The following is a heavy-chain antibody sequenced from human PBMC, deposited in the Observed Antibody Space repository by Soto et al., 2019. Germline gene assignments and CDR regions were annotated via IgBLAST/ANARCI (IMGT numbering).Heavy chain of an antibody. J-gene: IGHJ4*02. Sequence: ASVKVSCKASGYPFTAHLIHWVRRAPGPGLEWMGWINPDGGATNYAPKLQGRVTMTRDTSISTAYMDLNRLTSDDTAVYYCVREPTAGAYSIDYWGPGALVTVSS. CDR2: INPDGGAT. CDR1: GYPFTAHL. V-gene: IGHV1-2*02. CDR3: VREPTAGAYSIDY. D-gene: IGHD2-15*01.